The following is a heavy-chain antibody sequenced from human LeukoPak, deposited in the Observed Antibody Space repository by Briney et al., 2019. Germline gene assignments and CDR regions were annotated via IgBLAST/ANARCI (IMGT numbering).Heavy chain of an antibody. CDR2: ISYDGSNK. J-gene: IGHJ4*02. Sequence: PGRSLRLSCAASEFTFSSYGMHWVRRAPGKGLEWVAIISYDGSNKYYADSVKGRFTISRDNSKNTLYLQMNSLRAEDTAVYYCAKDHYSSGWYFDYWGQGTLVTVSS. CDR1: EFTFSSYG. D-gene: IGHD6-19*01. V-gene: IGHV3-30*18. CDR3: AKDHYSSGWYFDY.